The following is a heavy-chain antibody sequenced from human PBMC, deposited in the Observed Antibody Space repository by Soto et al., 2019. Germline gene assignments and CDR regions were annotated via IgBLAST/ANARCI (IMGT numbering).Heavy chain of an antibody. D-gene: IGHD6-19*01. CDR3: ARDRLARGIPVAGRIDY. J-gene: IGHJ4*02. CDR1: GFIFSQYS. Sequence: GSLRLSCAASGFIFSQYSMNWVRQAPGKGLEWVSSISSTGALMYYADSVKGRFTISRDDADNSLYLQMNSLRVGDTAVYYCARDRLARGIPVAGRIDYWGQGALVTVSS. CDR2: ISSTGALM. V-gene: IGHV3-21*01.